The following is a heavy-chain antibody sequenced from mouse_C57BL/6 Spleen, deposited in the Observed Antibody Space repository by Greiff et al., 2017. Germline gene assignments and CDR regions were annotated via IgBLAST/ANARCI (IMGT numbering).Heavy chain of an antibody. V-gene: IGHV1-50*01. CDR3: ARWRLLLVVAYWYFDV. CDR2: IDPSDSYT. Sequence: VQLQQPGAELVKPGASVKLSCKASGFTFTSYWMQWVKQRPGQGLEWIGEIDPSDSYTNCNQKFKGKATLTVDTTSSTAYMQLNSLTSEDSAVYYCARWRLLLVVAYWYFDVWGTGTTGTVSS. J-gene: IGHJ1*03. D-gene: IGHD2-3*01. CDR1: GFTFTSYW.